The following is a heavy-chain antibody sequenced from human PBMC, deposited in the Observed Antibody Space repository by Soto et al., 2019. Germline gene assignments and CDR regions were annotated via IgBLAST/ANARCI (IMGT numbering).Heavy chain of an antibody. D-gene: IGHD3-9*01. V-gene: IGHV1-69*01. CDR2: ITPLFGSA. CDR1: GGTFSSYS. J-gene: IGHJ4*02. CDR3: ASDGVLRYFDWLSPSFDY. Sequence: QVQLVQSGAEVKKSGSSVKVSCKASGGTFSSYSISWVRQAPGQGLEWMGGITPLFGSANYAQKFQGRVTITADESTSTAYMELSSLRSEDTAVYYCASDGVLRYFDWLSPSFDYWGQGTLVTVSS.